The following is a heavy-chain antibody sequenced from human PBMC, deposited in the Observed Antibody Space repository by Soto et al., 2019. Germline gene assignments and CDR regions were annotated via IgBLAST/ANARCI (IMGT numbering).Heavy chain of an antibody. CDR2: ISYDGSNK. CDR1: GFTFSSYA. D-gene: IGHD3-3*01. J-gene: IGHJ6*02. V-gene: IGHV3-30-3*01. CDR3: ASTLRFLEWLFPYYYYGMDV. Sequence: GGSLRLGCAASGFTFSSYAMHWVRQAPGKGLEWVAVISYDGSNKYYADSVKGRFTISRDNSKNTLYLQMNSLRAEDTAVYYCASTLRFLEWLFPYYYYGMDVWGQGTTVTVSS.